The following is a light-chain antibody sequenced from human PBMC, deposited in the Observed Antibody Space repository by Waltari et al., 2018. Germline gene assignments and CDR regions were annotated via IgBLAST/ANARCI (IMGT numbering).Light chain of an antibody. Sequence: QSALTQPASVSGSPGQSITISCTGTSSDVGGYNYVSWYHQHPGKPPNVLIYEVNNRPSWVSNRCSGSKSGNTASLTISGLQADDEADYYCSSYSSSSTLYVFGTGTMVTVL. CDR3: SSYSSSSTLYV. CDR1: SSDVGGYNY. J-gene: IGLJ1*01. CDR2: EVN. V-gene: IGLV2-14*01.